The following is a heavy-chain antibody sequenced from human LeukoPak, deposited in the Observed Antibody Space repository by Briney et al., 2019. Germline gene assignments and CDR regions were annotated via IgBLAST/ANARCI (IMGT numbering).Heavy chain of an antibody. V-gene: IGHV1-8*01. CDR1: GYTFTSYD. Sequence: ASVKVSCKASGYTFTSYDINWVRQATGQGLEWMGWMNPNSGNTGYAQKFQGRVTMTRNTSISTAYMELSSLRSEDTAVYYCATSSSSWYASWFDPWGQGTLVTVSS. J-gene: IGHJ5*02. CDR2: MNPNSGNT. D-gene: IGHD6-13*01. CDR3: ATSSSSWYASWFDP.